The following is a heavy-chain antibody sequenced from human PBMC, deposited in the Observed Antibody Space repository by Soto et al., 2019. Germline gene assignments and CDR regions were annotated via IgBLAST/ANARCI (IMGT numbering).Heavy chain of an antibody. CDR2: IYYSGST. J-gene: IGHJ5*02. Sequence: SATLTVTCTVSGDSIGSYYWSWIRQPPGKGLEWIGYIYYSGSTNYNPSLKSRVTISVDTSKNQFSLKLSSVTAADTAVYYCGRTVRVTVGGFAPWGQGTLVTVSS. V-gene: IGHV4-59*08. D-gene: IGHD5-18*01. CDR1: GDSIGSYY. CDR3: GRTVRVTVGGFAP.